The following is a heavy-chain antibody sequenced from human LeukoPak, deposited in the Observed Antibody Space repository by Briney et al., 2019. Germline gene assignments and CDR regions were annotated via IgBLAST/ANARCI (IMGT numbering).Heavy chain of an antibody. D-gene: IGHD6-6*01. Sequence: ASVKVSCKASGDTLTSYDFNWVRQATGQGLEWMGWMDPNSGNTGYAQKFQGRVTMTRNTSISTAHMELSSLTSEDTAVYYCAKSLPGIAAHWGQGTLVTVSS. V-gene: IGHV1-8*01. CDR2: MDPNSGNT. J-gene: IGHJ4*02. CDR1: GDTLTSYD. CDR3: AKSLPGIAAH.